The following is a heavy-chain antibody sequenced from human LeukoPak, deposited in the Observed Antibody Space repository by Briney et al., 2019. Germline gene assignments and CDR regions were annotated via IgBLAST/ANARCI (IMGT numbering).Heavy chain of an antibody. V-gene: IGHV4-61*08. J-gene: IGHJ4*02. CDR2: IYYSGST. Sequence: SGTLSLTCTVSGASVSSAGYYWSWIRQPPGKGLEWIGNIYYSGSTNYNPSLKSRVTISVDTSKNQFSLKVSSVTAADTAVYYCARRGGAGRSFDYWGQGTLVTVSS. CDR3: ARRGGAGRSFDY. CDR1: GASVSSAGYY. D-gene: IGHD2-21*01.